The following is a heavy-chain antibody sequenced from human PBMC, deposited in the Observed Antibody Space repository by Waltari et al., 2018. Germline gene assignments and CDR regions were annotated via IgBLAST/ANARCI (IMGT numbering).Heavy chain of an antibody. Sequence: QVQLQQWGVGLLKPSETLSLTCAVSIESFSAYSRNWIRQPPGKGLEWIGEINYSGNTNYNSSLRSRVTILADASKIQVSLKLRAATAADTAMYYCARGRPSDDGRLLGFFDWGQGILVTVAS. CDR3: ARGRPSDDGRLLGFFD. J-gene: IGHJ4*02. V-gene: IGHV4-34*01. D-gene: IGHD3-3*01. CDR1: IESFSAYS. CDR2: INYSGNT.